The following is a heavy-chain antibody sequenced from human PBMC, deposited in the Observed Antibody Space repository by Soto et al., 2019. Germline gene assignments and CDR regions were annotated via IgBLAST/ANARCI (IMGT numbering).Heavy chain of an antibody. V-gene: IGHV4-4*02. D-gene: IGHD3-9*01. J-gene: IGHJ5*02. CDR1: GGSVNNDKW. CDR3: AGQWSAGYGAFDP. CDR2: IHSSGIT. Sequence: QVQLQESGPGLVKPSGTLSLTCAVSGGSVNNDKWWSWVRQPPGKGLEWIGEIHSSGITNYNPSLKRRASIFVDKFKNQFSVKLTSVTAADTAVYFRAGQWSAGYGAFDPWGQGTLVTVSS.